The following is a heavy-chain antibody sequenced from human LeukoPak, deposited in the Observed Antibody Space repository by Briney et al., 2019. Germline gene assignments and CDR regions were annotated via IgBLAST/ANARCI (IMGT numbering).Heavy chain of an antibody. CDR1: GFTFSSYW. V-gene: IGHV3-7*03. CDR2: IKQDGSEK. CDR3: AKDETGTTFAGFDY. D-gene: IGHD1-7*01. Sequence: PGGSLRLSCAASGFTFSSYWMSWVRQAPGKGLEWVANIKQDGSEKYYVDSVKGRFTISRDNAKNSLYLQMNSLRAEDTALYYCAKDETGTTFAGFDYWGQGTLVTVSS. J-gene: IGHJ4*02.